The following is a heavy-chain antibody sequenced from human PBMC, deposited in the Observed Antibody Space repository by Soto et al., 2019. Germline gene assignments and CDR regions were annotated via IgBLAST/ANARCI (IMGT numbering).Heavy chain of an antibody. D-gene: IGHD6-19*01. CDR2: IYYSGST. CDR1: GGSISSYY. Sequence: SETLSLTCTVSGGSISSYYWSWIRQPPGKGLEWIGNIYYSGSTNYNPSLRSRVTISVDTSKNQFSLKLSSVTAADTAVYYCARHGQVAARDTYYYHGMDVWGQGTTVTVSS. V-gene: IGHV4-59*08. J-gene: IGHJ6*02. CDR3: ARHGQVAARDTYYYHGMDV.